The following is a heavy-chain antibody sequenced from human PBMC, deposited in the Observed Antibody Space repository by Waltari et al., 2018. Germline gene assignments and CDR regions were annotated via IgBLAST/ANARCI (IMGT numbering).Heavy chain of an antibody. CDR2: FDPEDGET. CDR3: AKALHSVARWGTDYYGMDV. V-gene: IGHV1-24*01. D-gene: IGHD3-16*01. CDR1: GYTLPELS. Sequence: QVQLVQSGAEVKKPGASVKVSCKVSGYTLPELSMHWVRPAPGKGLEWMGGFDPEDGETIYAQKFQGRVTMTEDTSADTAYMELSSLRSEDTAVYYCAKALHSVARWGTDYYGMDVWGQGTTVTVSS. J-gene: IGHJ6*02.